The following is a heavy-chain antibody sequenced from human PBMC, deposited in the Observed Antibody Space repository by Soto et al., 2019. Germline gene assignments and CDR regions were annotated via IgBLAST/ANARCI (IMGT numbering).Heavy chain of an antibody. Sequence: GGSLRLSCAASGFTFSSYSMSWVGQAPGKGLEWVSAISGSGGSTYYADSVKGRFTISRDNSKNTLYLQMNSLRAEDTAVYYCAKGLGPPYYYDSSVYYSVPDDAFDIWGQGTMVTVSS. V-gene: IGHV3-23*01. CDR1: GFTFSSYS. D-gene: IGHD3-22*01. CDR2: ISGSGGST. CDR3: AKGLGPPYYYDSSVYYSVPDDAFDI. J-gene: IGHJ3*02.